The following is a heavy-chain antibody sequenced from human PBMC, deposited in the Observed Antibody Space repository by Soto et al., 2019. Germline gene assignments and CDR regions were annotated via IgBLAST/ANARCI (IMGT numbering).Heavy chain of an antibody. D-gene: IGHD7-27*01. CDR3: ARDRSNWAFDY. J-gene: IGHJ4*02. CDR1: GGSISSAGYY. Sequence: QVQLQESGPGLVKPSQTLSLTCTVSGGSISSAGYYWSWIRQHPGKGLEWIGYIYYSGSTSNNPSLKSRVAISVDTSKNQFSLKLSSVTAADTAVYYCARDRSNWAFDYWGQGTLVTVSS. CDR2: IYYSGST. V-gene: IGHV4-31*03.